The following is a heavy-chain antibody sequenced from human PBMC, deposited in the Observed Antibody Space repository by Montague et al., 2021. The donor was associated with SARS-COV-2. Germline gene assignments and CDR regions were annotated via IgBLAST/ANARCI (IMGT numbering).Heavy chain of an antibody. V-gene: IGHV4-34*01. Sequence: SETLSLTCAVYGGSFSDYYWSWIRQPPGKGLEWIGEINHRGTSKYNTSLKSRVSISLDTSKNQFSLYLSSVTAAATAVYYCARGRQHFNMIVVVMTGGEYYFDYWGQGTLVTVSS. CDR1: GGSFSDYY. D-gene: IGHD3-22*01. CDR2: INHRGTS. J-gene: IGHJ4*02. CDR3: ARGRQHFNMIVVVMTGGEYYFDY.